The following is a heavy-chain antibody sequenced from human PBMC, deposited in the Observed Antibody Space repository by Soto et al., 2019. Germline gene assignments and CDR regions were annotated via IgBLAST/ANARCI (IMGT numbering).Heavy chain of an antibody. D-gene: IGHD3-10*01. CDR1: GYTFTGHY. V-gene: IGHV1-2*02. CDR3: ARDLCPLGSGTACPLYGLDI. J-gene: IGHJ6*02. Sequence: QVQLVQSGAEVKPPGASVKVSCKASGYTFTGHYMHWVRQVSGKRLEHLGWLKSDNGGTYYAPKFQGRVTFTRDTSTSTAYMELNGLQSDETAVYFCARDLCPLGSGTACPLYGLDIWGQGTTVVVS. CDR2: LKSDNGGT.